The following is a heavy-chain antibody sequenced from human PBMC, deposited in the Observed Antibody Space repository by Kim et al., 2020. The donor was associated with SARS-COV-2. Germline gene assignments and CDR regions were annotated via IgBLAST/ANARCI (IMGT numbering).Heavy chain of an antibody. Sequence: GGSLRLSCAASGFTFSYAWINWVRQAPGKGLEWVGRIKSKSDGGTIDDAAPVKGRFTISREDSKNTLHLQMNSLKTEDTAVYYCATESTWYADAFDFWGQGTMVTVSS. CDR3: ATESTWYADAFDF. CDR2: IKSKSDGGTI. J-gene: IGHJ3*01. V-gene: IGHV3-15*01. D-gene: IGHD6-13*01. CDR1: GFTFSYAW.